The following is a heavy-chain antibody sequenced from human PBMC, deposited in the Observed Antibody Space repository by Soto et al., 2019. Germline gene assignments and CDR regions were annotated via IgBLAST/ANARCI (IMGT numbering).Heavy chain of an antibody. CDR3: ASNPDEYCTNGVCSTNWFDP. V-gene: IGHV1-69*02. CDR2: IIPILGIA. Sequence: QVQLVQSGAEVKKPGSSVKVSCKASGGTFSSYTISWVRQAPGQGLEWMGRIIPILGIANYAQKFQGRVTITADKSTSTAYMELSSLRSEDTAVYYCASNPDEYCTNGVCSTNWFDPWGQGTLVTVSS. CDR1: GGTFSSYT. D-gene: IGHD2-8*01. J-gene: IGHJ5*02.